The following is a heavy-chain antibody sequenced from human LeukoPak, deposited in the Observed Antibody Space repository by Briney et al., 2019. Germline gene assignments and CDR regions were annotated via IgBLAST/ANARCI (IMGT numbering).Heavy chain of an antibody. Sequence: SETLSLTCAVSGGSFSSDGYSWNWIRQPPGKGLEWIGYIYPSGNTYYNPSLKSRVTISVDTSKNQFSLKLSSVTAADTAVYYCARLGIGSGGPYKTRFGESRYFDYWGQGTLVTVSS. J-gene: IGHJ4*02. CDR3: ARLGIGSGGPYKTRFGESRYFDY. CDR2: IYPSGNT. CDR1: GGSFSSDGYS. V-gene: IGHV4-30-2*01. D-gene: IGHD3-10*01.